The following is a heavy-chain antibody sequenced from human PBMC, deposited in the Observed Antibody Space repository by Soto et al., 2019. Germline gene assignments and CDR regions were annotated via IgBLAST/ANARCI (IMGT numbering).Heavy chain of an antibody. J-gene: IGHJ6*02. D-gene: IGHD2-15*01. CDR2: ISAYNGNT. CDR1: GYTFTSYG. CDR3: ARANTAYCSGGSCDEYGMDV. V-gene: IGHV1-18*01. Sequence: ASVKVSCKASGYTFTSYGISWVRQAPGQGLEWMGWISAYNGNTNYAQKLQGRVTMTTDTSTSTAYMELRSLRSEDTAVYYCARANTAYCSGGSCDEYGMDVWGQGTTVTVSS.